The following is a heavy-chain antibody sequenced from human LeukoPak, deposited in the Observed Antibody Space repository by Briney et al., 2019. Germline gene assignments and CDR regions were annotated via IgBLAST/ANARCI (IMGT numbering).Heavy chain of an antibody. V-gene: IGHV4-59*01. CDR2: IYYSGST. CDR3: ARVRDPYPYNWFDP. J-gene: IGHJ5*02. Sequence: GSLRLSCAASGFTFSSYSINWVRQAPGKGLEWIGSIYYSGSTNYNPSLKSRVTISVDTSKNQFSLKLSSVTAADTAVYYCARVRDPYPYNWFDPWGQGTLVTVSS. CDR1: GFTFSSYS.